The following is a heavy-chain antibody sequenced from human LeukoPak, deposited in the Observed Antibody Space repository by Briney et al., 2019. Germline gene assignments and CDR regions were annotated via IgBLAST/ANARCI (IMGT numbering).Heavy chain of an antibody. CDR2: ISGSGGST. J-gene: IGHJ4*02. CDR1: GFTFSSYA. Sequence: GGSLRLSCAASGFTFSSYAMSWVRQAPGKGLEWVSAISGSGGSTYHADSVKGRFTISRDNSKNTLYLQMNSLRAEDTAVYYCAKGSFVVVIAIWVYWGQGTLVTVSS. CDR3: AKGSFVVVIAIWVY. V-gene: IGHV3-23*01. D-gene: IGHD2-21*01.